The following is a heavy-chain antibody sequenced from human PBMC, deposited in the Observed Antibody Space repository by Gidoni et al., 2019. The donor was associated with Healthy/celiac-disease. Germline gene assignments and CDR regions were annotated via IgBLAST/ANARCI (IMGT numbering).Heavy chain of an antibody. Sequence: QVQQQESGPGLVKPSETLSLICTVSGGSISSYYWSWIRQPPGKGLEWIGYMYYSGSTNYNPSLKSRVTISGDTSKNQFSLKLSSVTAADTAVYYCARQSGRLYPLDYWGQGTLVTVSS. CDR3: ARQSGRLYPLDY. CDR2: MYYSGST. CDR1: GGSISSYY. V-gene: IGHV4-59*08. J-gene: IGHJ4*02. D-gene: IGHD2-8*01.